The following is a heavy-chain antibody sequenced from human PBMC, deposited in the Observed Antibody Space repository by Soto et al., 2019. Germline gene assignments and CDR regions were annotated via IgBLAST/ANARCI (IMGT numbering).Heavy chain of an antibody. J-gene: IGHJ3*01. CDR2: ISYSGST. V-gene: IGHV4-31*03. Sequence: QVQLQESGPGLVKPSQTLSLTCTVSGGSISSINYYWSWIRQHPEKGLEWIGYISYSGSTFYNSSLKGRVTISLDTSRIPFSLKLTSVTSADTAIYYCARSAEWDGFDPWCQGTMVSVSS. CDR1: GGSISSINYY. CDR3: ARSAEWDGFDP. D-gene: IGHD6-13*01.